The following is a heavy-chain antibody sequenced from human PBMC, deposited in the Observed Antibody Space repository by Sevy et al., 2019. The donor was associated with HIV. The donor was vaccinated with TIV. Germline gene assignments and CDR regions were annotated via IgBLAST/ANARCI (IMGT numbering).Heavy chain of an antibody. CDR1: GFSFSRSP. CDR3: VREDVRIGGFFVSYGMDV. D-gene: IGHD3-16*02. J-gene: IGHJ6*02. Sequence: GGSLRLSCAASGFSFSRSPMHWVRQAPGKGLEWVAVMSYNGNKKYNGDSVKGRFTISRDDSRSMLYLQMNSLRPADTAVYYCVREDVRIGGFFVSYGMDVWGQGTTVTVSS. CDR2: MSYNGNKK. V-gene: IGHV3-30*04.